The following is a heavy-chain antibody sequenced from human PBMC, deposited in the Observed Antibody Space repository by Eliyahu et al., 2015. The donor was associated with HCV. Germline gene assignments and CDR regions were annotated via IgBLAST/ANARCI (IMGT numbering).Heavy chain of an antibody. CDR2: ISSNGDNT. CDR3: VMGYFVDH. D-gene: IGHD6-13*01. CDR1: GFTFSSYX. J-gene: IGHJ5*02. Sequence: EVQLVESGGGLVQPGGSLRLSCSASGFTFSSYXMHWVRQAPGKGLEYVSGISSNGDNTYYADSVRGRFTMSRDNSKNTLYLQMSSLRAEDTAVYYCVMGYFVDHWGQGTLVTVSS. V-gene: IGHV3-64D*09.